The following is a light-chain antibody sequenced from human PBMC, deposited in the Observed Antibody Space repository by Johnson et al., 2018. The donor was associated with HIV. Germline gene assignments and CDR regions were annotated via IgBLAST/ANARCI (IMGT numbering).Light chain of an antibody. CDR2: EDK. J-gene: IGLJ1*01. CDR1: SSNIGNNH. V-gene: IGLV1-51*02. Sequence: HSVLTQPPSVSAAPGQKVSISCSGSSSNIGNNHVSWYQQFPGAAPKLLIYEDKRRPSWSPDRFSGSKSGTSATLGITGLQTGDEADYYCATWVGSLTIGGVVGTGTKVTVL. CDR3: ATWVGSLTIGGV.